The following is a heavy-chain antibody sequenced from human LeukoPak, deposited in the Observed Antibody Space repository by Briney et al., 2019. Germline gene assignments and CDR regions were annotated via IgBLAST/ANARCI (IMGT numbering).Heavy chain of an antibody. J-gene: IGHJ4*02. D-gene: IGHD6-6*01. CDR1: GYSFTTYW. V-gene: IGHV5-51*01. Sequence: GESLKISCKGSGYSFTTYWIGWVRQMPGKGLEWMGIIYPGDSETKYSPSFQGQVTISADKSINTAYLQWSSLKASDTATYYCARRAADSSSLGYWGQGTRVTVSS. CDR2: IYPGDSET. CDR3: ARRAADSSSLGY.